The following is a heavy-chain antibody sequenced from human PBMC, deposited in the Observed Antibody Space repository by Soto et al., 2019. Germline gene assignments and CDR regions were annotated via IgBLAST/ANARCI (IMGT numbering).Heavy chain of an antibody. V-gene: IGHV4-4*02. CDR1: GGSLSTPVW. J-gene: IGHJ4*02. D-gene: IGHD1-1*01. CDR3: ARKAWTRLDY. Sequence: QLQLQESGPGLVKPSGTLSLTCGVSGGSLSTPVWWSWVRLPPGKGLEWIGEVCHSGSANYNPSLQSRVTISLDKSTNQFSLRLSSVTAADTAVYYCARKAWTRLDYWGQGALVTVSS. CDR2: VCHSGSA.